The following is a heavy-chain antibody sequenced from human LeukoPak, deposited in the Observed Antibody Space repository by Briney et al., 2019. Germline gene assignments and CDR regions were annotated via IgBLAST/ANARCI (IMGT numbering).Heavy chain of an antibody. CDR3: TRVFYYGSRYYYMDV. CDR1: GFTFSSYG. V-gene: IGHV3-21*01. CDR2: ISSSSTYI. J-gene: IGHJ6*03. D-gene: IGHD3-10*01. Sequence: PGRSLRLSCAASGFTFSSYGMHWVRQAPGEGLEWVSSISSSSTYIYYADSVKGRFTISRDNAKNSLFLQMNSLRAEDTAVYYCTRVFYYGSRYYYMDVWGKGTTVTISS.